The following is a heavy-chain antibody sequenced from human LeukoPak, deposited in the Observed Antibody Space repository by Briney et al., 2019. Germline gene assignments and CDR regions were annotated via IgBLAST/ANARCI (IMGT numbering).Heavy chain of an antibody. CDR1: GFTFHDHG. V-gene: IGHV3-30*03. J-gene: IGHJ4*02. CDR2: IAADGGVK. D-gene: IGHD6-19*01. CDR3: AREATWGQWYFDL. Sequence: GTSLRLSCAASGFTFHDHGMDWVRQAPGKGLEWVAVIAADGGVKQYADFVKGRFSLSRDNSKNTLFLEVNGLTIEDTAVYYCAREATWGQWYFDLWGQGAPVTVSS.